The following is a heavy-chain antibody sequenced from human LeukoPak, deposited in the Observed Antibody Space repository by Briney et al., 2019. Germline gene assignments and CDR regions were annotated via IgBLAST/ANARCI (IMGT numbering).Heavy chain of an antibody. J-gene: IGHJ4*02. Sequence: GGSLRLSCTASGFTFGDYAMSWVRQAPGKGLEWVGFIRSKAYGGTTEYAASVKGRFTISRDDSKRIAYLHMKSLKTEDRAVYYCTRIAAAGPRRRNYWGQGSLVTVSS. CDR1: GFTFGDYA. CDR2: IRSKAYGGTT. D-gene: IGHD6-13*01. V-gene: IGHV3-49*04. CDR3: TRIAAAGPRRRNY.